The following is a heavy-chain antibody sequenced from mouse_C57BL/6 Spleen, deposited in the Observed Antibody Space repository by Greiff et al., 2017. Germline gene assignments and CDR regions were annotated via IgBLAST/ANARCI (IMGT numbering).Heavy chain of an antibody. V-gene: IGHV14-4*01. CDR2: IDPENGDT. Sequence: VQLQQSGAELVRPGASVKLSCTASGFNIKDDYMHWVKQRPEQGLEWIGWIDPENGDTEYASKFQGKATITADPSSNTAYLQLSSLTSGVTSVYYCTKGYGSSLWYFDVWGTGTTVTVAS. CDR3: TKGYGSSLWYFDV. CDR1: GFNIKDDY. J-gene: IGHJ1*03. D-gene: IGHD1-1*01.